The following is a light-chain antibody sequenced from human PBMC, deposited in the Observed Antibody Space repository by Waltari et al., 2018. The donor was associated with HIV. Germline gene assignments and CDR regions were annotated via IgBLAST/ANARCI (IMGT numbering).Light chain of an antibody. CDR1: PLGTKN. CDR2: YDA. J-gene: IGLJ2*01. Sequence: FFLTQPPPISRALGGAGTISCGGEPLGTKNFPWYQQRPGQAPLLVIYYDADRASGIPERFSGSNSGNAATLTISRVEAADEADYYCQVWDDTTHHVVFGGGTKLTAL. CDR3: QVWDDTTHHVV. V-gene: IGLV3-21*01.